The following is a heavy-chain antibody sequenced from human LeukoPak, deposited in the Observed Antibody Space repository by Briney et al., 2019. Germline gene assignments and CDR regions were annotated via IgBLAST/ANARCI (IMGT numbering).Heavy chain of an antibody. CDR1: GYTFTGYY. D-gene: IGHD1-14*01. CDR2: MNPNSGNT. J-gene: IGHJ4*02. V-gene: IGHV1-8*02. Sequence: GASVKVSCKASGYTFTGYYMHWVRQAPGQGLEWMGWMNPNSGNTGYAQKFQGRVTMTRNTSISTAYMELSSLRSEDTAVYYCASVRDTGLDHWGQGTLVTVSS. CDR3: ASVRDTGLDH.